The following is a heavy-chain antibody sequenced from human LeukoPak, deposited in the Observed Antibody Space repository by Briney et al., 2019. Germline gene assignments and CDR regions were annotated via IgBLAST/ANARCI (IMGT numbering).Heavy chain of an antibody. V-gene: IGHV3-30*02. CDR1: GFTFSSYG. D-gene: IGHD3-3*01. CDR2: IRYDGSNK. CDR3: AKDGDYDLTGPDY. J-gene: IGHJ4*02. Sequence: PGGSLRLSCAASGFTFSSYGMHWVRQAPGKGLEWVAFIRYDGSNKYYADSVKGRFTISRGNSENTLYLQMNSLRAEDTAVYYCAKDGDYDLTGPDYWGQGTLVTVSS.